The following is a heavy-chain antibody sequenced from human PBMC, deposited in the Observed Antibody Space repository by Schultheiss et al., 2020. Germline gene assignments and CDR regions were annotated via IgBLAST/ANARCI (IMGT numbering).Heavy chain of an antibody. CDR3: ARDSGWYSFDY. CDR2: IWYDGSNK. D-gene: IGHD6-13*01. CDR1: GFTFSSYG. Sequence: GESLKISCAASGFTFSSYGMHWVRQAPGKGLEWVAVIWYDGSNKYYADSVKGRFTISRDNSKNTLYLQMNSLRADDTAVYYCARDSGWYSFDYWGQGTLVTVSS. J-gene: IGHJ4*02. V-gene: IGHV3-33*01.